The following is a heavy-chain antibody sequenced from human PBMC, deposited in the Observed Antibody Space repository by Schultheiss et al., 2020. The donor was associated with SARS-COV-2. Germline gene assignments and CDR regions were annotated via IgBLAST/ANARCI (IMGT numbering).Heavy chain of an antibody. CDR3: ARDGATDYYDSSGLVAFDT. CDR1: GFTFSSYS. J-gene: IGHJ5*02. D-gene: IGHD3-22*01. Sequence: GGSLRLSCAASGFTFSSYSMNWVRQAPGKGLEWVSYISSSSSTIYYADSVKGRFTISRDNAKNSLYLQMNSLRAEDTAVYYCARDGATDYYDSSGLVAFDTWGQGTLVTVSS. CDR2: ISSSSSTI. V-gene: IGHV3-48*01.